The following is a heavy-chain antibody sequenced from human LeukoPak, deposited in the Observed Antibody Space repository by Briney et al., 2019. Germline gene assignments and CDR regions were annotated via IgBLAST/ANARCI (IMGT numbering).Heavy chain of an antibody. J-gene: IGHJ6*02. CDR3: ARGPLGEVGIVRMDV. V-gene: IGHV1-2*02. CDR2: INPDSGGT. CDR1: GYTFTGYY. D-gene: IGHD1-26*01. Sequence: GASVKVSCRASGYTFTGYYIHWVRQAPGQGLEWMGWINPDSGGTNYAQNFQGRVTMTRNTSITTAYMELSSLISEDTAVYYCARGPLGEVGIVRMDVWGQGTTVTVSS.